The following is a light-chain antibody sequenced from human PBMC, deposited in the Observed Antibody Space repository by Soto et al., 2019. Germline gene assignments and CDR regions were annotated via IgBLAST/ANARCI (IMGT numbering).Light chain of an antibody. CDR2: GAS. V-gene: IGKV3-15*01. J-gene: IGKJ2*01. CDR3: QQSNNWPYT. Sequence: EIVLTQSPGTLSVSPGERANLSCRASQSVSTNLAWFQQKPGQAPRLLIYGASTRATGIPARFSGSGSGTEFTLTINSLQSEDXAVYYCQQSNNWPYTFGQGTKLEV. CDR1: QSVSTN.